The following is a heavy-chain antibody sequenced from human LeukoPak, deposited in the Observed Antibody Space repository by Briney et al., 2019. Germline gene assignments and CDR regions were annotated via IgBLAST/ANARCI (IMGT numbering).Heavy chain of an antibody. V-gene: IGHV3-74*01. CDR3: ASLVVVPAASRGDAFDI. CDR2: INGDGSIT. D-gene: IGHD2-2*01. Sequence: PGGSLRLSCAASGFTFSSSWMHWVRQTQGKGLMWVSRINGDGSITNYADSVKGRFSISRDNAKNTLYLQMNSLRAEDTAVYYCASLVVVPAASRGDAFDIWGQGTMVTVSS. CDR1: GFTFSSSW. J-gene: IGHJ3*02.